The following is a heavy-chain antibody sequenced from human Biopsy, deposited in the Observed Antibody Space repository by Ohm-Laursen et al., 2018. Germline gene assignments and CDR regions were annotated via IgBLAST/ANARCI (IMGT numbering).Heavy chain of an antibody. J-gene: IGHJ4*02. CDR3: ARNTGWYGDLYYFDY. V-gene: IGHV1-46*01. D-gene: IGHD6-19*01. CDR1: GFTFTQFF. Sequence: ASVNASCKASGFTFTQFFIHWIRQAPGQGLVWMGVVKASDGTKRYAHEFQGRATMTRDTSKSTVYMELSSLRSADTAVYFCARNTGWYGDLYYFDYWGQGTLVTVSS. CDR2: VKASDGTK.